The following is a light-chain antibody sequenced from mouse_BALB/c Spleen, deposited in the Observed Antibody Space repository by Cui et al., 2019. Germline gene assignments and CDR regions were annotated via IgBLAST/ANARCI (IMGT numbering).Light chain of an antibody. CDR2: CAS. J-gene: IGKJ5*01. CDR3: QQYSSYPLT. Sequence: DIVMTQSHKFMSTSVGDRVSITCKASQDVGTAVAWYQQKLGQSPKLLIYCASTRHTGVPDRFTGSGSGTDFTLTISNVQSEDLADYYCQQYSSYPLTFGAGTKLELK. V-gene: IGKV6-23*01. CDR1: QDVGTA.